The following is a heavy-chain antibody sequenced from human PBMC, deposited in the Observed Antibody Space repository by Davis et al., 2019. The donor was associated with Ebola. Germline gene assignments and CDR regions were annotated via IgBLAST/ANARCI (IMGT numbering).Heavy chain of an antibody. Sequence: MPGGSLRLSCTVSGGSISSYYWSWIRQPPGKGLEWIGYIYYSGSTNYNPSLKSRVTISVDTSKNQFSLKLSSVTAADTAVYYCARRLRFLEWLPTQWFDPWGQGTLVTVSS. V-gene: IGHV4-59*08. CDR3: ARRLRFLEWLPTQWFDP. CDR1: GGSISSYY. J-gene: IGHJ5*02. D-gene: IGHD3-3*01. CDR2: IYYSGST.